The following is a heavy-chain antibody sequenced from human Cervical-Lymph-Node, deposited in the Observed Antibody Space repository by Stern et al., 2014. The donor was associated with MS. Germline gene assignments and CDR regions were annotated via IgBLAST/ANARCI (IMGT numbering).Heavy chain of an antibody. Sequence: VQLVESGGGLVQPGGSLRLSCAASGFTFSSYAMSWVRQAPGKGLELVSCISGSGGSTYYADSGKGRFTISRDNSKNTLYLQMNSLRAEDTAVYYCAKEGKGWGYYYGMDVWGQGTTVTVSS. CDR2: ISGSGGST. V-gene: IGHV3-23*04. J-gene: IGHJ6*02. D-gene: IGHD1-26*01. CDR3: AKEGKGWGYYYGMDV. CDR1: GFTFSSYA.